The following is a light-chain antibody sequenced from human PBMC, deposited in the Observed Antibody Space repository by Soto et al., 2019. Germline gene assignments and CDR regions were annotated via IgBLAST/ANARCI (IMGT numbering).Light chain of an antibody. Sequence: QSVLTQPASVSGSPGQSITISCTGTSSDVGSYNLVSWYQQHPGKAPKLMIYEVSKRPSGVSNRFSGSKSGNTASLTISGLQAEDEAVYFCCSFGCSSSYVFGTGTNVTV. CDR1: SSDVGSYNL. CDR2: EVS. CDR3: CSFGCSSSYV. J-gene: IGLJ1*01. V-gene: IGLV2-23*02.